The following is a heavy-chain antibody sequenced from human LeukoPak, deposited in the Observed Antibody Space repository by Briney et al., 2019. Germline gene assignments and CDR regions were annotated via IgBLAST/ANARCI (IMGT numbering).Heavy chain of an antibody. V-gene: IGHV1-2*06. J-gene: IGHJ4*02. CDR2: INPNSGGT. Sequence: GASVKVSCKASGYTFTGYYMHWVRQAPGQGLEWMGRINPNSGGTNYAQKFQGRVTITADESTSTAYMELSSLRSEDTAVYYCAALDGYNRHYWGQGTLVTVSS. CDR3: AALDGYNRHY. CDR1: GYTFTGYY. D-gene: IGHD5-24*01.